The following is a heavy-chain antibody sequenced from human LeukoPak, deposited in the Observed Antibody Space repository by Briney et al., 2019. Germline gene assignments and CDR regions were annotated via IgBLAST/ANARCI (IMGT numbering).Heavy chain of an antibody. V-gene: IGHV3-30-3*01. D-gene: IGHD3-22*01. CDR2: ISYDGSNK. CDR3: LRDGDIVVVITFDY. J-gene: IGHJ4*02. Sequence: GRSLRLSCAASGFTFSSYAMHWVRQAPGKGLEWVAVISYDGSNKYYADSVKGRFTISRDNSKNTLYLQMNSLRAEDSAVYYCLRDGDIVVVITFDYWGQGTLVTVSS. CDR1: GFTFSSYA.